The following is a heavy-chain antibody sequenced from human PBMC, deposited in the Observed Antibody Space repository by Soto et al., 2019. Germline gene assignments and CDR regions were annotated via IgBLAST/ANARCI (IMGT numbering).Heavy chain of an antibody. CDR3: VCGGRSLYY. CDR2: ISSDATIT. Sequence: EVQLVESGGGLVQPGGSLRLFCAASGFTFSTYWMHWVRQAPGKGLVWVSRISSDATITNYGDSVRGRFTISRDNTKNTRYLQMNSLTVDDTSLYYCVCGGRSLYYWGQGTLVTVSS. CDR1: GFTFSTYW. D-gene: IGHD1-26*01. V-gene: IGHV3-74*01. J-gene: IGHJ4*02.